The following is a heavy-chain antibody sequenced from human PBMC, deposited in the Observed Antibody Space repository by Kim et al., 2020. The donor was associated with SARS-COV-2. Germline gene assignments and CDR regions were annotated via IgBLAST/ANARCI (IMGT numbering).Heavy chain of an antibody. J-gene: IGHJ4*02. CDR2: SDGGSM. Sequence: SDGGSMSYAASGNGTFTISRDNAKESLSLQMNSLTPEDTAVYYCVREPANWGQGTLVTVSS. V-gene: IGHV3-11*01. CDR3: VREPAN.